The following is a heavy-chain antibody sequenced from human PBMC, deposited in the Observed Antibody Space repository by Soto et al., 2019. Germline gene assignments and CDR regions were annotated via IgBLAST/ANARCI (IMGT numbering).Heavy chain of an antibody. CDR3: ASAPRGYGMDV. CDR1: EFNCSSYD. CDR2: IGTAGDT. V-gene: IGHV3-13*01. J-gene: IGHJ6*02. Sequence: PGGSLRLSYAASEFNCSSYDRHCIRQATGKGLEWVSAIGTAGDTYYPGSVKGRFTISRANAKHSLYLQLTSLRAGDTAVSYCASAPRGYGMDVWGQGTTVTVSS.